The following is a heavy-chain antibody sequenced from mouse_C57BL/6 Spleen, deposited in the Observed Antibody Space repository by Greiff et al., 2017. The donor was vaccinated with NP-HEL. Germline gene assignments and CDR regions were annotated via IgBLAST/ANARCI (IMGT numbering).Heavy chain of an antibody. CDR2: IYPGNSDT. Sequence: EVQRVESGTVLARPGASVKMSCKTSGYTFTSYWMHWVKQRPGQGLEWIGAIYPGNSDTSYNQKFKGKAKLTAVTSASTAYMELSSLTNEDSAVYYCTRPYYYGSSPYAMDYWGQGTSATVSS. CDR3: TRPYYYGSSPYAMDY. V-gene: IGHV1-5*01. D-gene: IGHD1-1*01. CDR1: GYTFTSYW. J-gene: IGHJ4*01.